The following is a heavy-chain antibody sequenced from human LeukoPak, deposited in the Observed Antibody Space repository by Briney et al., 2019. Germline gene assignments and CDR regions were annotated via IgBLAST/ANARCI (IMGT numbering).Heavy chain of an antibody. CDR3: ARAFSGSYEFLGDI. D-gene: IGHD1-26*01. CDR2: IYYSGST. V-gene: IGHV4-59*08. J-gene: IGHJ3*02. Sequence: SETLSLTCTVSGGSISSYYWSWIRQPPGKELEWVGYIYYSGSTNYNPSLKSRVTISVDTSKNQFSLKPSSVTAADTAVYYCARAFSGSYEFLGDIWGQGTMVTVSS. CDR1: GGSISSYY.